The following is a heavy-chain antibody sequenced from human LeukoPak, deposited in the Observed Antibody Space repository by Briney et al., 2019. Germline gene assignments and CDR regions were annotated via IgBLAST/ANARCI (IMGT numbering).Heavy chain of an antibody. J-gene: IGHJ4*02. CDR1: GGSISSSSYY. CDR2: IYHSGST. D-gene: IGHD3-3*01. CDR3: ARFWSPFDY. Sequence: SETLSLTCTVSGGSISSSSYYWGWIRQPPGKGLEWIGSIYHSGSTNYNPSLKSRVTISLDTSKNQFSLKLSSVTAADTAVYYCARFWSPFDYWGQGTLVTVSS. V-gene: IGHV4-39*07.